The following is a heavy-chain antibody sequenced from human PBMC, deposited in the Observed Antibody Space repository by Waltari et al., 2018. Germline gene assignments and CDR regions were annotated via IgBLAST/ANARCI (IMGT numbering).Heavy chain of an antibody. CDR2: MNPNSGNT. V-gene: IGHV1-8*01. J-gene: IGHJ4*02. D-gene: IGHD3-3*01. CDR3: ARGYDFWSGYYTGRDY. CDR1: GYPFTSYD. Sequence: QVQLVQSGAEVKKPGASVKVSCKASGYPFTSYDIKRVRQATGQGLEWMGWMNPNSGNTGYAQKFQGRVTMTRNTSISTAYMELSSLRSEDTAVYYCARGYDFWSGYYTGRDYWGQGTLVTVSS.